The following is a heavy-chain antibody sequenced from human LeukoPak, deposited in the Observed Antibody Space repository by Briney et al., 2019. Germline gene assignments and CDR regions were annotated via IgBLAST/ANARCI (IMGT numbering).Heavy chain of an antibody. CDR2: INPSGGST. J-gene: IGHJ4*02. CDR1: GYTFTSYY. Sequence: ASVKVSCKASGYTFTSYYMHWVRQAPGQGLEWMGIINPSGGSTIYAQKFQGRVTMTRDMSTSTVYMELSSLRSEDTAVYYCARDTFLYSGSYRNLDYWGQGTLVTVSS. D-gene: IGHD1-26*01. V-gene: IGHV1-46*01. CDR3: ARDTFLYSGSYRNLDY.